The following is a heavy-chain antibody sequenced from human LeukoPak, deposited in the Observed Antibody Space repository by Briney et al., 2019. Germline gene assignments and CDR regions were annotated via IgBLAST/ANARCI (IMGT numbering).Heavy chain of an antibody. CDR3: AADYSGNYHVEFDY. Sequence: SETLSLPCTVSGGSISSSTYYWGWIRQPPGKGLEWIGSISYTGSTYYNPSLKSRVTISVDTSKNQFSLKLSSVTAADTAVYYCAADYSGNYHVEFDYWGQGTLVTVSS. D-gene: IGHD1-26*01. CDR1: GGSISSSTYY. CDR2: ISYTGST. J-gene: IGHJ4*02. V-gene: IGHV4-39*07.